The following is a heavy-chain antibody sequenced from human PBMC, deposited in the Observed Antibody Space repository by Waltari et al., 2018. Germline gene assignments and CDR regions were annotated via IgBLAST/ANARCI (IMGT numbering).Heavy chain of an antibody. J-gene: IGHJ3*02. CDR1: GFTFSRYG. Sequence: QVQLVESGGGVVQPGRSLRVSCAASGFTFSRYGMHWVRQAPGKGLEWVAVIWYDGSNKYYADSVKGRFTISRDNSKNTLYLQMNSLRAEDTAVYYCARETYSSGHYAFDIWGQGTVVTVSS. V-gene: IGHV3-33*01. CDR2: IWYDGSNK. D-gene: IGHD6-19*01. CDR3: ARETYSSGHYAFDI.